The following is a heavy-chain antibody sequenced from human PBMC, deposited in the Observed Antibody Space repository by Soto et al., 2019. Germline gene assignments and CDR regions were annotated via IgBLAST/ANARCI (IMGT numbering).Heavy chain of an antibody. CDR2: IIPIFGTA. Sequence: SVKVSCKASGGTFSSYAISWVRQAPGQGLEWMGGIIPIFGTANYAQKFQGRVTITADESTSTAYMELSSLRSEDTAVYYCASVDTAMEYYYGMDVWGQGTTVTVSS. CDR3: ASVDTAMEYYYGMDV. V-gene: IGHV1-69*13. D-gene: IGHD5-18*01. CDR1: GGTFSSYA. J-gene: IGHJ6*02.